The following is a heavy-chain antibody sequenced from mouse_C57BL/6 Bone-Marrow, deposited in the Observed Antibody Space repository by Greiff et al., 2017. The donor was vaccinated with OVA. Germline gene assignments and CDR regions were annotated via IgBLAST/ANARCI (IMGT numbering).Heavy chain of an antibody. CDR3: AGPIPITTVVARGHGYAMDY. J-gene: IGHJ4*01. CDR2: ISRGGSYT. D-gene: IGHD1-1*01. Sequence: EVQLVESGGDLVKPGGSLKLSCAASGFTFSSYGMSWVRQTPDKRLEWVATISRGGSYTYYPHSVKGRFTISRDNATNTPYLQMSSLKSEDTAMYYCAGPIPITTVVARGHGYAMDYWGKGTSVTVSS. CDR1: GFTFSSYG. V-gene: IGHV5-6*01.